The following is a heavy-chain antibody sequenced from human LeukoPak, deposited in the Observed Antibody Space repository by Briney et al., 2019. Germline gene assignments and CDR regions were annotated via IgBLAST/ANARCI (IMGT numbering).Heavy chain of an antibody. D-gene: IGHD5-24*01. J-gene: IGHJ4*02. V-gene: IGHV5-51*01. CDR2: IYPGDSDT. CDR1: GYSYSCYL. Sequence: GESLWISCQGSGYSYSCYLIRWVRQTAGQGLAWMGIIYPGDSDTRYSPSFQGQVTISADKSISTAYLQWSSLKASDTAMYYCARRGKDGYNLLDFWGQGTLVTVSS. CDR3: ARRGKDGYNLLDF.